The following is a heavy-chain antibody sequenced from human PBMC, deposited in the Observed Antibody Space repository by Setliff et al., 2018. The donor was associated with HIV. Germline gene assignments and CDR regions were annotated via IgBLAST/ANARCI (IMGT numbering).Heavy chain of an antibody. CDR3: ATCRHRPSNWFDP. CDR2: IYHGVGT. J-gene: IGHJ5*02. CDR1: GGSISSSNW. V-gene: IGHV4-4*02. Sequence: SETLSLTCAVSGGSISSSNWWSWVRQPPGKGLEWIGEIYHGVGTNYNPSLKSRVSISVDRSGNQFSLRLTSVTAADTAVYYCATCRHRPSNWFDPWGQGTVVTVSS.